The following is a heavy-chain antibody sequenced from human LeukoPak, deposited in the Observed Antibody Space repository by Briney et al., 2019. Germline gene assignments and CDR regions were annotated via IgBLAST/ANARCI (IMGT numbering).Heavy chain of an antibody. V-gene: IGHV3-11*01. CDR3: ARRFRYHDAWISYYHFDY. CDR2: ISDSGTSI. D-gene: IGHD3-3*01. CDR1: GFTFSDSY. Sequence: PGGSLRLSCAGSGFTFSDSYMSWIRQAPGKGLEWVSYISDSGTSIYYAESVKGRFTISRDNAKNSLYLQMNSVRAEDTAVYYRARRFRYHDAWISYYHFDYWGQGTLVTVSA. J-gene: IGHJ4*02.